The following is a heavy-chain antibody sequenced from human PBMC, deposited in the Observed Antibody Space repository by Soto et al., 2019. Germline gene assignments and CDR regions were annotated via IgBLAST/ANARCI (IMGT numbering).Heavy chain of an antibody. Sequence: EVQLLESGGGLVQPGGSLRLSCAASGFTFSSCAMGWVRQAPGKGLEWVSDIIDSGASTYYADSVKGRFTISRDNSKSTLYLQMNSLRAEDTALYYCAKGRSYYYYSGVDVWGQGTTVTVSS. V-gene: IGHV3-23*01. CDR3: AKGRSYYYYSGVDV. CDR1: GFTFSSCA. J-gene: IGHJ6*02. CDR2: IIDSGAST.